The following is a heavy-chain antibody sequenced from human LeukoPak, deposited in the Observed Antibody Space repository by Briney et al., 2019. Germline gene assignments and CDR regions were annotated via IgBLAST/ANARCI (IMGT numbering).Heavy chain of an antibody. D-gene: IGHD1-14*01. V-gene: IGHV4-39*07. J-gene: IGHJ4*02. CDR3: ARERGKLYYFDY. Sequence: SETLSLTCTVSGGSISSSSYYWGWIRQPPGKGLKWIGSIYYSGSTYYNPSLKSRVTISVDTSKNQFSLKLSSVTAADTAVYYCARERGKLYYFDYWGQGTLVTVSS. CDR2: IYYSGST. CDR1: GGSISSSSYY.